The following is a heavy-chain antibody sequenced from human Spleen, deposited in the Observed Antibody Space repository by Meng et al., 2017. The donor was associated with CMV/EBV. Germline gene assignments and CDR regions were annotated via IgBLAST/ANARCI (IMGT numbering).Heavy chain of an antibody. Sequence: SVKVSCKASGYTFTGYYMHWVRQAPGQGLEWMGGIIPILGIANYAQKFQGRVTITADKSTSTAYMELSSLRSEDTAVYYCARVFYGGGSYGMDVWGQGTTVTVSS. CDR2: IIPILGIA. V-gene: IGHV1-69*10. CDR1: GYTFTGYY. CDR3: ARVFYGGGSYGMDV. D-gene: IGHD3-16*01. J-gene: IGHJ6*02.